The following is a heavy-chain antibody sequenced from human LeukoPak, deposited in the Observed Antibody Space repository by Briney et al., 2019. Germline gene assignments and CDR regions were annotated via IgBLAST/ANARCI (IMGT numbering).Heavy chain of an antibody. Sequence: YTXXXVRQAPGKGLEYVSSISSTSSHIYYADSVKGRFTISRDNTKNSVYLQMNSLRAEDTAVYYCARGYCGGDCYGGWGQGTLVTVSS. V-gene: IGHV3-21*01. J-gene: IGHJ1*01. CDR1: YT. CDR2: ISSTSSHI. D-gene: IGHD2-21*02. CDR3: ARGYCGGDCYGG.